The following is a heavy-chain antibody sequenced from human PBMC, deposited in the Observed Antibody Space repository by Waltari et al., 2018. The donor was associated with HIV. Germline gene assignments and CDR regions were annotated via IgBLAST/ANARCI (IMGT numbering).Heavy chain of an antibody. J-gene: IGHJ4*02. Sequence: QVQLQESGPGLVKPSQTLSLTCTVSGGSISSGSYYWSWIRQPAGKGLEWIGRIYTSGSTNYNPSLKSRVTISVDTSKNQFSLKLSSVTAADTAVYYCAGDRPYYYGSGSLRYFDYWGQGTLVTVSS. V-gene: IGHV4-61*02. CDR2: IYTSGST. D-gene: IGHD3-10*01. CDR3: AGDRPYYYGSGSLRYFDY. CDR1: GGSISSGSYY.